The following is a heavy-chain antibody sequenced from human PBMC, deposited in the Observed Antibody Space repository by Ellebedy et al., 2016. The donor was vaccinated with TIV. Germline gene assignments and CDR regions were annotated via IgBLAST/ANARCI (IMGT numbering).Heavy chain of an antibody. CDR1: GGSVSSGSYY. V-gene: IGHV4-61*01. CDR2: IYYSGST. D-gene: IGHD1-14*01. CDR3: ARVEARNYGMDV. J-gene: IGHJ6*02. Sequence: SETLSLTCAVSGGSVSSGSYYWNWIRQPPGKGLEWIGYIYYSGSTNYNPSLKSRVTISVDTSKNQFSLKLSSVTAADTAVYYCARVEARNYGMDVWGQGTTVTVSS.